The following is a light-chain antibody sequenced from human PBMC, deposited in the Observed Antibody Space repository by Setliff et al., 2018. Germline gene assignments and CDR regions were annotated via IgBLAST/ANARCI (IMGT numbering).Light chain of an antibody. CDR2: NDN. V-gene: IGLV1-40*01. CDR1: TSDIGAGYY. J-gene: IGLJ2*01. Sequence: QSVLAQPPSVSGAPGQRVAFSCNGSTSDIGAGYYVQWYQQLPGTAPKLLIYNDNNRPSGVPDRFSGSKSGTSASLAITGLRAEDEADYYCQSYDSSLSSVVFGGGTKVTVL. CDR3: QSYDSSLSSVV.